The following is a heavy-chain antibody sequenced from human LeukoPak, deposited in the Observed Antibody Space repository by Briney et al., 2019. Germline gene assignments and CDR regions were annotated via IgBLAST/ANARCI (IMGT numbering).Heavy chain of an antibody. J-gene: IGHJ4*02. CDR2: IRSKAYGGTT. Sequence: GGSLRLSCTASGFTFGDYAMSWVRQALGKGLEWVGFIRSKAYGGTTEYAASVKGRFTISRDDSKSIAYLQMNSLKTEDTAVYYCTREDLYCSGGSCHDNFDYWGQGTLVTVSS. V-gene: IGHV3-49*04. CDR3: TREDLYCSGGSCHDNFDY. D-gene: IGHD2-15*01. CDR1: GFTFGDYA.